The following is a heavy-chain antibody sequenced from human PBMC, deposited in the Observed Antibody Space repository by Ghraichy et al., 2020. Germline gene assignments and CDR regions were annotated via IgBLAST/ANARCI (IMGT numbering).Heavy chain of an antibody. CDR2: VHTGGIT. J-gene: IGHJ5*02. CDR3: ARGLDSRVDWNFFDH. Sequence: SETLSLTCTVSGGSIDNYCWTWIRQSAGKGLEYIGRVHTGGITRYNPSLESRVTMSLDTSKNQFSLRLTSVTAAATAIYYCARGLDSRVDWNFFDHWGQGTLVTVSP. D-gene: IGHD1-7*01. V-gene: IGHV4-4*07. CDR1: GGSIDNYC.